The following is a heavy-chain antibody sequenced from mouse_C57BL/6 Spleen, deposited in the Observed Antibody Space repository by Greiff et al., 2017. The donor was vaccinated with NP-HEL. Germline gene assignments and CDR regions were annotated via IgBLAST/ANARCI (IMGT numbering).Heavy chain of an antibody. D-gene: IGHD2-4*01. CDR1: GYSFSSSW. Sequence: QVQLQQSVPELVKPGASVKISCKASGYSFSSSWMNWVKQRPGKGLEGFGRIYPGDGDTNYNGKFKGRATLTPDKSTSTAYMQLSSLTSEDTAVYFCARLGYYDYDAWFAYWGQGTLVTVSA. V-gene: IGHV1-82*01. CDR3: ARLGYYDYDAWFAY. CDR2: IYPGDGDT. J-gene: IGHJ3*01.